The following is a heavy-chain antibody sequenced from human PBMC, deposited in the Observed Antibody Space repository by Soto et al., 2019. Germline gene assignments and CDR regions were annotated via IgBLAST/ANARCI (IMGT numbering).Heavy chain of an antibody. V-gene: IGHV4-31*03. CDR1: GGSISSGGYY. J-gene: IGHJ5*02. D-gene: IGHD2-2*01. CDR2: IHYSGST. CDR3: ARVSRADQLILGDWFDP. Sequence: QVQLQESGPGLVKPSQTLSLTCTVSGGSISSGGYYWSWIRQHPGKGLEWIGYIHYSGSTYYNPSLKRRVTISVDTSKNLFSLKLSSVTAADTAVYYCARVSRADQLILGDWFDPWGQGNLVTVSS.